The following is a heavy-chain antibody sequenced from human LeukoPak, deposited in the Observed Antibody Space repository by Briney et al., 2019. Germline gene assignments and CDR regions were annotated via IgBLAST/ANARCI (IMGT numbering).Heavy chain of an antibody. D-gene: IGHD1-14*01. CDR3: ARDKNQKQRNAFDI. Sequence: SETLSLTCKVSGYSIRSGYYWGWIRQPPGKGLEWIGSIYHSGSTNYNPSLKSRVTISVDTSKNQFSLKLSSVTAADTAVYYCARDKNQKQRNAFDIWGQGTMVTVSS. CDR2: IYHSGST. J-gene: IGHJ3*02. CDR1: GYSIRSGYY. V-gene: IGHV4-38-2*02.